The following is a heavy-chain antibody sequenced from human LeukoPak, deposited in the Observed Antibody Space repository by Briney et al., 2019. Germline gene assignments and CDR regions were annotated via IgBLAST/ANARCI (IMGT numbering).Heavy chain of an antibody. V-gene: IGHV3-9*01. D-gene: IGHD5-18*01. Sequence: GGSLRLSCAASGFTFSRYGMHWVRQAPGKGLEWVSGISWNSGSIGYADSVKGRFTISRDNAKNSLYLQMNSLRAEDTALYYCAKAGYSYGSYYYYMDVWGKGTTVTVSS. CDR2: ISWNSGSI. CDR1: GFTFSRYG. CDR3: AKAGYSYGSYYYYMDV. J-gene: IGHJ6*03.